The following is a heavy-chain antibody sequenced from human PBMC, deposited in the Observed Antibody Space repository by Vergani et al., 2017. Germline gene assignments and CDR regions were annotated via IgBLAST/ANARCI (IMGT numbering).Heavy chain of an antibody. D-gene: IGHD5-18*01. CDR1: GYSISSGYY. V-gene: IGHV4-38-2*01. CDR3: ASSRILYYYGMDV. CDR2: IYHSGST. Sequence: QVQLQESGPGLVKPSETLSLTCAVSGYSISSGYYWGWIRQPPGKGLEWIGSIYHSGSTYYNPSLKSRVTISVDTSKNQFSLKLSSVTAADTAVYYCASSRILYYYGMDVWGQ. J-gene: IGHJ6*02.